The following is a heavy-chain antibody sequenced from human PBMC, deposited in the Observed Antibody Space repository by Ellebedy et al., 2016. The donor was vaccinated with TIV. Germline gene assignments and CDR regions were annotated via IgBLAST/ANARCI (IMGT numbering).Heavy chain of an antibody. CDR3: ARDSSGGSLDAFDI. Sequence: LRLSCTVSGGSISSGGYYWSWIRQHPGKGLEWIGYIYYSGSTYYNPSLKSRVTISVDTSKNQFSLKLSSVTAADTAVYYCARDSSGGSLDAFDIWGQGTMVTVSS. V-gene: IGHV4-31*03. D-gene: IGHD2-15*01. CDR2: IYYSGST. J-gene: IGHJ3*02. CDR1: GGSISSGGYY.